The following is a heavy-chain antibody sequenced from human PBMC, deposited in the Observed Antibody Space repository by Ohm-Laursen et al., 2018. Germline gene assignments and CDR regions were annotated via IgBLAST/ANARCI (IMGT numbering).Heavy chain of an antibody. CDR3: ARGSGSYSRLGVDS. J-gene: IGHJ4*02. D-gene: IGHD1-26*01. V-gene: IGHV1-8*01. Sequence: ASVKVSCKASGYTFTSYDINWVRQATGQGLEWMGWMNPNSGNTGYAQKFQGRVTITADKSTSTAYMELSSLRSEDTAVYYCARGSGSYSRLGVDSWGQGTLVTVSS. CDR1: GYTFTSYD. CDR2: MNPNSGNT.